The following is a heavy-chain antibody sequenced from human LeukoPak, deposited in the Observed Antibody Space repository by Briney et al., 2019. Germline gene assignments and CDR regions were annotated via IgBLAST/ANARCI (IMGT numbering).Heavy chain of an antibody. CDR1: GGSISPYY. J-gene: IGHJ3*02. V-gene: IGHV4-59*08. CDR2: IQYSGST. CDR3: ARYGGTYFDT. Sequence: SETLSLTCTVSGGSISPYYWSWVRQPPGKGLEWIGYIQYSGSTSYNPSLKSRGTISVDTSKNQFSLKLSSVTAADSAVYSCARYGGTYFDTWGQGTMVTVSS. D-gene: IGHD3-10*01.